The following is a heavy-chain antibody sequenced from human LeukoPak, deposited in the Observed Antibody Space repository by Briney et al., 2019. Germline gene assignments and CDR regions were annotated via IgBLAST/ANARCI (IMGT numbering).Heavy chain of an antibody. V-gene: IGHV3-11*01. CDR3: ARGSNYRYYYYYMDV. CDR2: ISSSGSTI. J-gene: IGHJ6*03. D-gene: IGHD4-11*01. Sequence: GGSLRLSCAASGFTFSDYYMSWIRQAPGKGLEWVSYISSSGSTIYYADSVKGRFTISRDNAKNSLYLQMNSLRAEDTVVYYCARGSNYRYYYYYMDVWGKGTTVTVSS. CDR1: GFTFSDYY.